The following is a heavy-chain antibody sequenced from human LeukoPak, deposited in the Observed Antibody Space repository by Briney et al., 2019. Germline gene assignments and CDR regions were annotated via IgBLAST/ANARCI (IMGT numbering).Heavy chain of an antibody. V-gene: IGHV4-59*01. J-gene: IGHJ4*02. CDR2: IYYSGST. CDR3: ARGAGSHNY. D-gene: IGHD1-26*01. Sequence: SETLSLTCSVSGVSISSYYWSWIRQPPGKGLEWIGYIYYSGSTNYNPSLKSRVTISVDTSKNQFSLKLSSATAADTAVYYCARGAGSHNYWGQGTLVTVSS. CDR1: GVSISSYY.